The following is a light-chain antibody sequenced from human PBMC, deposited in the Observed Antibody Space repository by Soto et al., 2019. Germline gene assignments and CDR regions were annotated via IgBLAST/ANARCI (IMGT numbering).Light chain of an antibody. Sequence: EIVMTQSPATLSVSPGGRATLSCRASQSISDTLAWYQQKPGQAPRLLIYSASRRATGFPARFIGSGSGTDFTLTISSLQSEDFAVYYCQQYNNWPWTFGQGTKVEIK. CDR3: QQYNNWPWT. CDR1: QSISDT. CDR2: SAS. V-gene: IGKV3-15*01. J-gene: IGKJ1*01.